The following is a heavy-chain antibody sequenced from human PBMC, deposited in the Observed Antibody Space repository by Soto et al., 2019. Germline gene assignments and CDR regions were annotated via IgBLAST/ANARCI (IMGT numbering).Heavy chain of an antibody. V-gene: IGHV4-31*03. CDR2: IYYSGST. CDR1: GGSISSGGYY. CDR3: ARGLITGSHYSGGWYYLDS. D-gene: IGHD6-19*01. J-gene: IGHJ4*02. Sequence: SETLSLTCTVSGGSISSGGYYWSWIRQHPGKGLEWIGYIYYSGSTYYNPSLKSRVTISVDTSKNQFSLKLSSVTAADTAVYYCARGLITGSHYSGGWYYLDSWGQGTQVTVSS.